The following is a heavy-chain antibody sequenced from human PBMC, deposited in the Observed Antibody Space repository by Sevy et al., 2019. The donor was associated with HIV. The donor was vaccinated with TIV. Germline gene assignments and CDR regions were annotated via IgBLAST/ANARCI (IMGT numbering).Heavy chain of an antibody. Sequence: GGSLRLSCAASGFTFSSYGMGWVRQAPGKGLEWVAFIRYDGSSEYYADSVKGRFTISRDNSKNTLYLQMNSLRAEDTAVYYCAKSHIAAAGIGYTDVWGKGTTVTVSS. CDR2: IRYDGSSE. D-gene: IGHD6-13*01. V-gene: IGHV3-30*02. CDR3: AKSHIAAAGIGYTDV. J-gene: IGHJ6*03. CDR1: GFTFSSYG.